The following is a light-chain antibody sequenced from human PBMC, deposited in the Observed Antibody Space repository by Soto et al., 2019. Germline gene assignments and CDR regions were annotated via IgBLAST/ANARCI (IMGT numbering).Light chain of an antibody. CDR1: SSNIGSNY. Sequence: QSVLTQSPSASGTPGQTVTISCSGRSSNIGSNYVYWYHQLPGTAPRLVMYRADQRPSGVSDRFSGSKSGTSASLAISGLPSEDEGDYYCAAWDDIVSGLVFGGGTKVTVL. CDR3: AAWDDIVSGLV. CDR2: RAD. J-gene: IGLJ2*01. V-gene: IGLV1-47*01.